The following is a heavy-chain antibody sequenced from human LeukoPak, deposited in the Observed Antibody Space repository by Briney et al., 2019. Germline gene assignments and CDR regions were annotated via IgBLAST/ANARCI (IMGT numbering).Heavy chain of an antibody. Sequence: SETLSLTCTVSGGSISSGDYSWSWIRQHPGKGLEWIGYIYYSGTTYYNPSLKSRVTISVDTSKNQFSLKLSSVTAADTAVYYCAGMRITTPTVRTLDYWGQGTLVTVS. J-gene: IGHJ4*02. CDR1: GGSISSGDYS. V-gene: IGHV4-31*03. CDR3: AGMRITTPTVRTLDY. CDR2: IYYSGTT. D-gene: IGHD1-14*01.